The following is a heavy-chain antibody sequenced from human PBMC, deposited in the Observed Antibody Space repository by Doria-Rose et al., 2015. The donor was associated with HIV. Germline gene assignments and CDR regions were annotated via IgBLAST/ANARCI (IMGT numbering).Heavy chain of an antibody. J-gene: IGHJ4*02. V-gene: IGHV2-26*01. D-gene: IGHD6-13*01. CDR2: MFSDDER. Sequence: SGPVLVKPTGTLTLTCTVSGVSLSSPGMGVSWIRQPPGKALEWLAHMFSDDERSYKTSLKSRLTISRCTSKCQVVLTMTDMDPVDTATYYCARIKSSRWYHKYYFDFWGQGTLVIVSA. CDR3: ARIKSSRWYHKYYFDF. CDR1: GVSLSSPGMG.